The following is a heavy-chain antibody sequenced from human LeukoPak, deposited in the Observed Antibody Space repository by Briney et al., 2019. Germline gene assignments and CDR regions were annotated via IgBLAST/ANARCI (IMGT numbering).Heavy chain of an antibody. J-gene: IGHJ4*02. CDR1: GFTFSSYG. Sequence: GGSLRLSCAASGFTFSSYGMHWVRQAPGKGLEWVAVIWYDGSNKYYADSVKGRFTISRDNSKNTLYLQMNSLRADDTAVYYCAKKRSSGGATQFDYWGQGTLVTVSS. D-gene: IGHD2-15*01. CDR3: AKKRSSGGATQFDY. CDR2: IWYDGSNK. V-gene: IGHV3-33*06.